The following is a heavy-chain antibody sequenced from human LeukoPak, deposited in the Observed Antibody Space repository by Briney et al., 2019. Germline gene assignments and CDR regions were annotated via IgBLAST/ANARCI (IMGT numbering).Heavy chain of an antibody. D-gene: IGHD3-9*01. CDR3: ARVTLRYFDWPSYMDV. V-gene: IGHV4-4*07. Sequence: SETLSLTCTVSGNSFGDYYWSWIRQPAGKGLEWIGRIYTSGSTTYSPSLKSRVTISVDTSKNQFSLKLSSVTAADTAVYYCARVTLRYFDWPSYMDVWGKGTTVTVSS. CDR2: IYTSGST. J-gene: IGHJ6*03. CDR1: GNSFGDYY.